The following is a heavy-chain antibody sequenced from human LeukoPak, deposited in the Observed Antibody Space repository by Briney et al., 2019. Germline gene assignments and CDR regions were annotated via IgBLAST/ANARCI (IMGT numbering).Heavy chain of an antibody. Sequence: KAGGSLRLSCAGSGFIFRNAWMTWGRQAPGKGLEWVGRIKTKTDGETTDYAVPVKGRFTISRDDSISTLYLQMNNLKAEDTAVYYCGTGSAFDIWGQGTMVTVSS. V-gene: IGHV3-15*01. D-gene: IGHD7-27*01. CDR2: IKTKTDGETT. J-gene: IGHJ3*02. CDR1: GFIFRNAW. CDR3: GTGSAFDI.